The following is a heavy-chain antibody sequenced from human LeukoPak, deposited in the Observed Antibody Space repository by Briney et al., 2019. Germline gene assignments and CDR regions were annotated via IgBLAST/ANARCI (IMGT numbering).Heavy chain of an antibody. CDR3: ARGYNWFDP. CDR1: GGSFSGYY. J-gene: IGHJ5*02. Sequence: SETLSLTCAVYGGSFSGYYWSWIRQPPGKGLEWIGEINHSGSTNYNPSLKGRVTISVDTSKNQFSLKLSSVTAADTAVYYCARGYNWFDPWGQGTLVTVSS. CDR2: INHSGST. V-gene: IGHV4-34*01.